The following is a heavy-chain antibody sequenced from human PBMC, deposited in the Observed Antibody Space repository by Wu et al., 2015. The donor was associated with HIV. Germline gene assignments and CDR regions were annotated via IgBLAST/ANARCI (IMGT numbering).Heavy chain of an antibody. CDR3: ARDFILGDGYYMDV. V-gene: IGHV1-2*02. Sequence: QVQLLQSGAELKKPGASVRVSCKASGYTFTDYLIHWVRQTPGEGLEWMGWINPNSGGTNYAQKFQGRVTMTRDTSISTAYMELSRLRSDDTAVYYCARDFILGDGYYMDVWGKGTTVTVS. J-gene: IGHJ6*03. CDR2: INPNSGGT. CDR1: GYTFTDYL. D-gene: IGHD3-16*01.